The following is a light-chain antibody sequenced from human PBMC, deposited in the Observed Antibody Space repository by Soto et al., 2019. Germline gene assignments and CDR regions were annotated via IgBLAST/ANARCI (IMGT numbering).Light chain of an antibody. Sequence: EIVMTQSPDTLSVSPGERATLSCRASQSVSSNLAWYQQKPDQAPRLLIYGASTRATGIPARFSGSGSGTEFTLTISSLQSEDFAVYYCQQYNNWPLTFGGGTKVEIK. CDR1: QSVSSN. CDR3: QQYNNWPLT. CDR2: GAS. J-gene: IGKJ4*01. V-gene: IGKV3-15*01.